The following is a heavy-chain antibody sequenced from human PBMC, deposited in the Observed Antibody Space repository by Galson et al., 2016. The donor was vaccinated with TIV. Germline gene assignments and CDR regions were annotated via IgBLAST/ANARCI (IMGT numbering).Heavy chain of an antibody. CDR2: ISSGGST. CDR1: GFSVTTNY. Sequence: SLRLSCAASGFSVTTNYMSWVRQAPGKGLEGVSIISSGGSTNYVDSVKGRFTISRDFSRNTLFLQMNSLRDEDSAVYYCARDRRHCGNECYLYYYYGMDVWGPGTTVTVSS. J-gene: IGHJ6*02. D-gene: IGHD2-21*01. V-gene: IGHV3-66*02. CDR3: ARDRRHCGNECYLYYYYGMDV.